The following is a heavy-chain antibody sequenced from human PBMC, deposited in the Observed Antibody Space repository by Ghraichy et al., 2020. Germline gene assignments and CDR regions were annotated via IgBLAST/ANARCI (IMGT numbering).Heavy chain of an antibody. J-gene: IGHJ4*02. CDR2: ISWNGDTI. CDR1: GFTFDDYD. D-gene: IGHD3-16*01. Sequence: GGSLRLSCAASGFTFDDYDMYWVRQAPGKGLEWVSGISWNGDTIGYADSVKGRFTISRDNAKNSLYLQMNSLRTDDTAFYYCAKGLFGGVAEEDWGQGTLVTVSS. V-gene: IGHV3-9*01. CDR3: AKGLFGGVAEED.